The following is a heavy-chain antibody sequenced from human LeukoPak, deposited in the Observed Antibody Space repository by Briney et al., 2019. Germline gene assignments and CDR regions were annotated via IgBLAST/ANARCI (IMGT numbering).Heavy chain of an antibody. CDR3: ARENIVVVTAIRDAFDI. CDR1: GFTFSDYY. CDR2: ISSSSSYT. Sequence: KPGGSLRLSCAASGFTFSDYYMSWIRQAPGKGLEWVSYISSSSSYTNYADSVKGRSTISRDNAKNSLCLQMNSLRDEDTAVYYCARENIVVVTAIRDAFDIWGQGTMVTASS. V-gene: IGHV3-11*06. D-gene: IGHD2-21*02. J-gene: IGHJ3*02.